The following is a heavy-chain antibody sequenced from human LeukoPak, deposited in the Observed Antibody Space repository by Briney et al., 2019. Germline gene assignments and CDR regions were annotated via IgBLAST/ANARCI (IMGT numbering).Heavy chain of an antibody. CDR1: GFSFTSYW. V-gene: IGHV3-7*01. CDR2: INQDAGTT. D-gene: IGHD3-16*01. Sequence: GGSLRLSCVASGFSFTSYWMSWVRQAPGKGLEFVANINQDAGTTNYVDSVKGRFTISRDNGENSLYLQMSSLRAEDTALYYCARDPGGSSFDIWGQGIMVTVSS. CDR3: ARDPGGSSFDI. J-gene: IGHJ3*02.